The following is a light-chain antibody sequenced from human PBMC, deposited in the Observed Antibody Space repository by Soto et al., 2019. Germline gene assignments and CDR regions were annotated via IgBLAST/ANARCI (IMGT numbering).Light chain of an antibody. CDR1: QSISSY. CDR3: EQSYNIPPWT. V-gene: IGKV1-39*01. Sequence: IQMTHSPSSLSASVGDRVTITCRASQSISSYLNWYQQKPGKAPKLLIYAASSLQSGVPSRFSGSGSGTDFTLTISSLQPEDFATYYCEQSYNIPPWTFGQGTKVDIK. CDR2: AAS. J-gene: IGKJ1*01.